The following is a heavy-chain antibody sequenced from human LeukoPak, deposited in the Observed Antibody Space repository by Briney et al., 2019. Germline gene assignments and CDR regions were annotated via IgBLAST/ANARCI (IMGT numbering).Heavy chain of an antibody. CDR3: ARSHGEVGDIVVVPAAIEKPAAHDAFDI. V-gene: IGHV3-21*01. CDR1: GFTFSSYS. D-gene: IGHD2-2*02. Sequence: GGSLRLSCAASGFTFSSYSMNWVRQAPGKGLEWVSSISSSSSYIYYADSVKGRFTISRDNAKNSLYLQMNSLRAEDTAVYYCARSHGEVGDIVVVPAAIEKPAAHDAFDIWGQGTMVTVSS. CDR2: ISSSSSYI. J-gene: IGHJ3*02.